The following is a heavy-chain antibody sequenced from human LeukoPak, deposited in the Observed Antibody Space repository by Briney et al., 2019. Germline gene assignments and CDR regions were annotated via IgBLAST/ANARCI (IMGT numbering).Heavy chain of an antibody. J-gene: IGHJ6*03. Sequence: GGSLRLSCAASGFSFSSYGMHWVRQAPGKGLEWVAFIRYDVSNKYYADSVKGRFTISRDNSKNTLYVQMNSLRAEDTAVYYCAKEVYDFWSGYRDHYYMDVWGKGTTVTVSS. CDR1: GFSFSSYG. CDR3: AKEVYDFWSGYRDHYYMDV. D-gene: IGHD3-3*01. CDR2: IRYDVSNK. V-gene: IGHV3-30*02.